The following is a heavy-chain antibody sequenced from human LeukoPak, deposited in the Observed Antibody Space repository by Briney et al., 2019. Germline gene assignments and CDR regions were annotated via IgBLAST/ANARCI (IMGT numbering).Heavy chain of an antibody. D-gene: IGHD6-19*01. V-gene: IGHV3-23*01. CDR3: ALGAVAGNHDAFDI. CDR1: GFTFSSCA. J-gene: IGHJ3*02. CDR2: ISGSGGGT. Sequence: PGGSLRLSCAASGFTFSSCAMSWVRQAPGKGLEWVSAISGSGGGTYYADSVKGRFTISRDNYNQTLYLQMNSRRAEDTAVYYCALGAVAGNHDAFDIWGQGTMVTVSS.